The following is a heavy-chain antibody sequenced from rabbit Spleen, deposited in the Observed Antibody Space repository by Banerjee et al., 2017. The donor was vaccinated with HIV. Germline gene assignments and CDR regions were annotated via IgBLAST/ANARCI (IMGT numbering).Heavy chain of an antibody. D-gene: IGHD1-1*01. CDR2: IDTGSSGFT. V-gene: IGHV1S40*01. CDR1: GVSFSGDSY. Sequence: QSLEESGGDLVKPGASLTLTCIASGVSFSGDSYMCWVRQAPGKGLEWIACIDTGSSGFTYFANWAKGRFTISKTSSTTVTLQMTSLTAADTATYFCARDLPGVIGWNFNLWGPGTL. J-gene: IGHJ4*01. CDR3: ARDLPGVIGWNFNL.